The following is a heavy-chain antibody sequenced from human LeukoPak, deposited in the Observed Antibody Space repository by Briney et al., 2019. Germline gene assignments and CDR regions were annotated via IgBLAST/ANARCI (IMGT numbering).Heavy chain of an antibody. CDR2: IRSKANSYAT. V-gene: IGHV3-73*01. D-gene: IGHD3-3*01. CDR3: TYAFWSGYYTRNFDY. J-gene: IGHJ4*02. CDR1: GFTFSDST. Sequence: GGSLRLSCAASGFTFSDSTMHWVRQDSGKGLEWVGHIRSKANSYATAYAASVKGRFTISRDDSKNTAYLQMNSLKTEDTAVYYCTYAFWSGYYTRNFDYWGQGTLVTVSS.